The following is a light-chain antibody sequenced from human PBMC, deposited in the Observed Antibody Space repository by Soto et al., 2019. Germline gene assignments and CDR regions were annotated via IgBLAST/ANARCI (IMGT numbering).Light chain of an antibody. J-gene: IGKJ1*01. V-gene: IGKV3-11*01. CDR2: DAS. CDR1: QGVSSY. Sequence: IVLTQSPATLSFSPGESATLSCRASQGVSSYLAWYQQKPGQAPRLLIYDASNRATGIPARFSGSGSETDFTLTISSLEPEDFAVYYCHQRSNWPQSFGQGNKVEIX. CDR3: HQRSNWPQS.